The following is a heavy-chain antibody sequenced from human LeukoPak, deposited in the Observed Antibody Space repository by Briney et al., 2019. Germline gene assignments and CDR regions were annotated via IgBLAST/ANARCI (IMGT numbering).Heavy chain of an antibody. J-gene: IGHJ4*02. V-gene: IGHV3-33*01. CDR1: GFTFSSYG. D-gene: IGHD5-12*01. CDR2: MYYDGISK. Sequence: PGGSLRLSCAASGFTFSSYGMHWVRQAPGKGLEWVAVMYYDGISKYYADSVKGRFTTSRDNAKNSLYLQMDSLRAEDTAVYYCARGETGSSGYDWVYWGQGTPVTVSS. CDR3: ARGETGSSGYDWVY.